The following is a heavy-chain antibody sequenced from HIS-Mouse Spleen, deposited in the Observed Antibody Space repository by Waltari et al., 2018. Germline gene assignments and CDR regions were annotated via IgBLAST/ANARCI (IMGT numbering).Heavy chain of an antibody. CDR1: GGSFSGYY. J-gene: IGHJ1*01. D-gene: IGHD1-26*01. CDR3: ARGALRGSYYWGEYFQH. V-gene: IGHV4-34*01. CDR2: INHSGST. Sequence: QVQLQQWGAGLLKPSETLSLTCAVYGGSFSGYYWSWIRQPPGKGLEWSGEINHSGSTNSNPSLKSRVTISVDTSKNQFSRKLSSVTAADTAVYYCARGALRGSYYWGEYFQHWGQGTLVTVSS.